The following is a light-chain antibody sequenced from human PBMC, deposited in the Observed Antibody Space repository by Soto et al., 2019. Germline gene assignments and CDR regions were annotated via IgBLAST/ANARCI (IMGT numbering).Light chain of an antibody. V-gene: IGKV3-11*01. Sequence: EIVLTQSPATLSLSPGERATLSCRASQSVVSYLAWYQQKPGQAPRLLIYDASNRATGIPARFSGSGSGTDFTLTLSSLESEDVAVYYCQQRSNTGVTFGQGTRLEIK. CDR1: QSVVSY. CDR2: DAS. J-gene: IGKJ5*01. CDR3: QQRSNTGVT.